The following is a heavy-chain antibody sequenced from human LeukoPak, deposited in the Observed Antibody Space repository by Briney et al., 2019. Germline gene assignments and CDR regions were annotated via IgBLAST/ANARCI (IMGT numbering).Heavy chain of an antibody. CDR2: INPNSGGT. V-gene: IGHV1-2*02. CDR1: GGTFSSYA. D-gene: IGHD2-2*01. Sequence: GSSVKVSCKASGGTFSSYAISWVRQAPGQGLEWMGWINPNSGGTNYAQKFQGRVTMTRDTSISTAYMELSRLRSDDTAVYYCARGTSCSNWGQGTLVTVSS. CDR3: ARGTSCSN. J-gene: IGHJ4*02.